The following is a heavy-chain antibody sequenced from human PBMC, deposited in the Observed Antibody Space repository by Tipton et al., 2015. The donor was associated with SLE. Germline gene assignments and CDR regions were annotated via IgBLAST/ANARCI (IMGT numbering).Heavy chain of an antibody. J-gene: IGHJ4*02. V-gene: IGHV4-38-2*01. CDR3: ARGGCSGGSCLDY. CDR1: GYSISSGYY. Sequence: TLSLTCDVSGYSISSGYYWGWIRQPPGKGLEWIGSIYHRGSTHYNPSLKSRVTISVDTSKNQFSLKLSSVTAADTAVYYCARGGCSGGSCLDYWGQGTLVTVSS. CDR2: IYHRGST. D-gene: IGHD2-15*01.